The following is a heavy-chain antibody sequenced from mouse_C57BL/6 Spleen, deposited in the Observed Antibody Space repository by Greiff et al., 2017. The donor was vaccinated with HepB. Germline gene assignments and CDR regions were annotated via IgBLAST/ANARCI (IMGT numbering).Heavy chain of an antibody. D-gene: IGHD2-3*01. Sequence: EVQLQESGGGLVKPGGSLKLSCAASGFTFSSYTMSWVRQTPEKRLEWVATISGGGGNTYYPDSVKGRFTISRDNAKNTLYLQMSSLRSEDTALYYCAKEKGLLNAMDYWGQGTSVTVSS. V-gene: IGHV5-9*01. CDR3: AKEKGLLNAMDY. CDR2: ISGGGGNT. J-gene: IGHJ4*01. CDR1: GFTFSSYT.